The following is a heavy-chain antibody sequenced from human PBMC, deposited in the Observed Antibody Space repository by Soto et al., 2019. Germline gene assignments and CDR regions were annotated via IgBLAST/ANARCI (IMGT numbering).Heavy chain of an antibody. D-gene: IGHD3-3*01. Sequence: QVQLVESGGGVVQPGRSVRLSCAASGFTFSSFGMHWVRQAPGKGLEWVAIISYDGSNRYYGDSVKGRITISRDNSKNTVYLEMNRLRVEEPAADYCENGGVADGTPGYYYMDFWAKGLAVTISS. V-gene: IGHV3-30*18. CDR3: ENGGVADGTPGYYYMDF. J-gene: IGHJ6*03. CDR1: GFTFSSFG. CDR2: ISYDGSNR.